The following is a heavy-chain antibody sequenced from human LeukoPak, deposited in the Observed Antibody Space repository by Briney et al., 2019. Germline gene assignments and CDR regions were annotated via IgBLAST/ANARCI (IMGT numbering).Heavy chain of an antibody. J-gene: IGHJ5*02. V-gene: IGHV4-38-2*01. CDR3: ARQGDYDLWSGYPNWFDP. Sequence: SETLSLTCAVSGYSLSSGYYWGWIRQPPGEGPEGIGSIYHSGSTYYNPSLKSRVTISVDTSKNQFSLKLSSVTAADTAVYYCARQGDYDLWSGYPNWFDPWGQGTLVTVSS. D-gene: IGHD3-3*01. CDR2: IYHSGST. CDR1: GYSLSSGYY.